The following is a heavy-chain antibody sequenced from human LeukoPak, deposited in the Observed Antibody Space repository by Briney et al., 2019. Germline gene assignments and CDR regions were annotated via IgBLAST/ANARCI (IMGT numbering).Heavy chain of an antibody. D-gene: IGHD1-26*01. Sequence: PGGSVRLSCATSEGTCSNYGRNWIREAPGKGQECVRVVSKDGGTTYYADSVKGRFTISRDTAKNTLHLQLNSLRTEDTAVYYCTKEGASGSPYNFDYWGQGTLVTVSS. V-gene: IGHV3-30*18. CDR3: TKEGASGSPYNFDY. CDR1: EGTCSNYG. CDR2: VSKDGGTT. J-gene: IGHJ4*02.